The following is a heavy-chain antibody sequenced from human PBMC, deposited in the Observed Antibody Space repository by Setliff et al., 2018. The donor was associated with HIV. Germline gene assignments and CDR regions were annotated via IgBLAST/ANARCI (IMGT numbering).Heavy chain of an antibody. V-gene: IGHV1-69*05. CDR2: IIPMFGTL. Sequence: SVKVSCKASGGTFSSYAINWVRQALGQGLQWMGGIIPMFGTLNFAQKFQGRVTISTDDSTSTAYMELNSLRSEDTAVYYCARGHSHGYGYSGSYGPFDIWGQGTMVTVSS. D-gene: IGHD1-26*01. J-gene: IGHJ3*02. CDR3: ARGHSHGYGYSGSYGPFDI. CDR1: GGTFSSYA.